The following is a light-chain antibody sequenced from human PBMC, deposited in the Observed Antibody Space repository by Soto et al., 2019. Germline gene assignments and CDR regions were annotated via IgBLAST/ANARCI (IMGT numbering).Light chain of an antibody. CDR3: QQYETFSGT. V-gene: IGKV1-39*01. J-gene: IGKJ1*01. Sequence: DLPIPQSPSSLSASVGDRVTITCRASQSISTYLIWYQQKPGKAPKLLIYATSSLQSGVPSRFSGSGSGTKFTLTIASLQPDDFATYYCQQYETFSGTFGPGTKVDIK. CDR1: QSISTY. CDR2: ATS.